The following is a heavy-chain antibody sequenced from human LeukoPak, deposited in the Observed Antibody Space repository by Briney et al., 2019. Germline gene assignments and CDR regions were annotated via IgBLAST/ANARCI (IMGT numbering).Heavy chain of an antibody. D-gene: IGHD3-22*01. CDR1: GGSISSSNW. Sequence: SGTLSLTCAVSGGSISSSNWWSWVRQPPGKGLEWIGEIYHSGSTNYNPSLKSRVTISVDKSKNQFSLKLSSVTVADTAVYYCARQAPNYYDSSGPTWWFDPWGQGTLVTVSS. CDR3: ARQAPNYYDSSGPTWWFDP. V-gene: IGHV4-4*02. J-gene: IGHJ5*02. CDR2: IYHSGST.